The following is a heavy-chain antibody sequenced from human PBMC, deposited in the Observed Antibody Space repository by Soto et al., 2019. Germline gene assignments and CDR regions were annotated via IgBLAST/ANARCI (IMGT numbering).Heavy chain of an antibody. CDR2: ISHDGSKT. CDR3: ARDYLVVPHRVIDY. D-gene: IGHD2-2*01. V-gene: IGHV3-30*03. CDR1: GSTFNSYG. Sequence: PGGSLRLSCAASGSTFNSYGIHWVRQAPGKGLEWVAVISHDGSKTNYADSVKGRFTISRDNSKNTLYLQMNSLRAEDTAVYYCARDYLVVPHRVIDYWGQGTLVTVSS. J-gene: IGHJ4*02.